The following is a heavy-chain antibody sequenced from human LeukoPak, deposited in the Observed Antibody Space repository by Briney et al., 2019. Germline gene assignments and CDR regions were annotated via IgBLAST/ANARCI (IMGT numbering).Heavy chain of an antibody. Sequence: SETLSLTCTVSGGSISSYYWSWIRQPPGKGLEWIAYIYSSGSTSYNPSLKSRVTISVDTSKNQFSLKVSSVTAADTAVYYCARRPYGSSWYDYWGQGTLVTVSS. J-gene: IGHJ4*02. CDR3: ARRPYGSSWYDY. V-gene: IGHV4-59*08. CDR2: IYSSGST. D-gene: IGHD6-13*01. CDR1: GGSISSYY.